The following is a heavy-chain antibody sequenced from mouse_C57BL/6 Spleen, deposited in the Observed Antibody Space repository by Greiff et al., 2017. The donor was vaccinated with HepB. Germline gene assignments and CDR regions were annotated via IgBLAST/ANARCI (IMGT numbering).Heavy chain of an antibody. CDR1: GFTFSSYA. D-gene: IGHD1-1*01. CDR3: AGYYYGSSYWYFDV. Sequence: EVKLVESGGGLVKPGGSLKLSCAASGFTFSSYAMSWVRQTPEKRLEWVATISDGGSYTYYPDNVKGRFTISRDNAKNNLYLQMSHLKSEDTAMYYCAGYYYGSSYWYFDVWGTGTTVTVSS. CDR2: ISDGGSYT. J-gene: IGHJ1*03. V-gene: IGHV5-4*03.